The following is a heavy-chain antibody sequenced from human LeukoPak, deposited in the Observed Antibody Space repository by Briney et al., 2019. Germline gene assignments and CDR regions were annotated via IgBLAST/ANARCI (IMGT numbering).Heavy chain of an antibody. D-gene: IGHD6-19*01. V-gene: IGHV1-2*04. Sequence: GASVKVSCKASGYTFTGYYMHWVRQAPGQGLEWMGWINPNSGGTNYAQKFQGWVTMTRDTSISTAYMELSRLRSDDTAVYYCARDHSSGWSHPFDYWGQGTLVTVSS. CDR1: GYTFTGYY. CDR2: INPNSGGT. CDR3: ARDHSSGWSHPFDY. J-gene: IGHJ4*02.